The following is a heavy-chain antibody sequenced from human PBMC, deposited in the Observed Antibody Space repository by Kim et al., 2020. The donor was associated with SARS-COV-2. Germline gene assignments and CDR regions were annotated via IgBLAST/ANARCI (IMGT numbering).Heavy chain of an antibody. CDR2: INAGNGNT. Sequence: ASVKVSCKASGYTFTSYAMHWVRQAPGQRLEWMGWINAGNGNTKYSQKFQGRVTITRDTSASTAYMELSSLRSEDTAVYYCARDLGGPGSGWRHYYYYYGMDGWGQGTTGTDSS. D-gene: IGHD6-19*01. CDR1: GYTFTSYA. V-gene: IGHV1-3*01. J-gene: IGHJ6*02. CDR3: ARDLGGPGSGWRHYYYYYGMDG.